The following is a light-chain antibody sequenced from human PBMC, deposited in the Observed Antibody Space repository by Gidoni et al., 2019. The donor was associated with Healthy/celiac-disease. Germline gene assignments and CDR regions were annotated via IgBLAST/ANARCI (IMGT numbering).Light chain of an antibody. J-gene: IGLJ2*01. CDR1: KLGDKY. Sequence: SYELTQPPSVSVSPGQTASITCSGDKLGDKYACWYQQKPGQSPVLVIYQDSTRPSGIPERFSGSNSGNTATLTISGTQAMDEADYYCQAWDSSTVRVFGGGTKLTVL. CDR2: QDS. V-gene: IGLV3-1*01. CDR3: QAWDSSTVRV.